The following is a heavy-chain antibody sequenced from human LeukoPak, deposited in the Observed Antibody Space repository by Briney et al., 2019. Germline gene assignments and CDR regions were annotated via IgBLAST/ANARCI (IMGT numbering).Heavy chain of an antibody. D-gene: IGHD1-26*01. CDR2: IYTSGGT. J-gene: IGHJ3*02. CDR1: GGSISSYY. CDR3: TRVYSGSYWDDAFDI. V-gene: IGHV4-4*07. Sequence: SETLCLTCAVPGGSISSYYWSWIRQTAGKGLEWVWRIYTSGGTDYTTPLKSRVTISLDKTKKQLSLKLNSVTGADTARPYITRVYSGSYWDDAFDIWGQGTMFTVSS.